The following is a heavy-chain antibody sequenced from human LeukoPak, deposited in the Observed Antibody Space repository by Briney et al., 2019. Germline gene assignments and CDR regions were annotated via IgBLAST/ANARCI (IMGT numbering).Heavy chain of an antibody. V-gene: IGHV3-23*01. Sequence: GGSLRLSCAASGFTFSNYVMSWVRQAPGKGLEWVSAITGSGDNTYYADSVKGRFTISRDNSKNTLYLQMNSLRAEDTAVYYCAKRGPAGAGKSPDYFEYWGPGTLVTVSS. J-gene: IGHJ4*02. CDR3: AKRGPAGAGKSPDYFEY. CDR2: ITGSGDNT. D-gene: IGHD6-19*01. CDR1: GFTFSNYV.